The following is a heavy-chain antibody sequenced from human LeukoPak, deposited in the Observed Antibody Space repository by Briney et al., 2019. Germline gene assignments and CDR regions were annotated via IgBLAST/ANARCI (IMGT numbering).Heavy chain of an antibody. CDR3: AREIMVSREWYFDL. CDR1: GLTLSNYW. J-gene: IGHJ2*01. D-gene: IGHD2-21*01. V-gene: IGHV3-74*01. CDR2: MNNDGSGT. Sequence: GGSLRLSCAASGLTLSNYWMHWVRQAPGKGLVWVSRMNNDGSGTTYADSVRGRSTISRDNAKNTLYLQMNSLRVEDTAVYFCAREIMVSREWYFDLWGRGTLVTVAS.